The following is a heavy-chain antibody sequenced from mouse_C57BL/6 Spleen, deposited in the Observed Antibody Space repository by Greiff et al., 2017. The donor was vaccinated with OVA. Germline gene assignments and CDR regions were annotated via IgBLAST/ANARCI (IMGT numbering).Heavy chain of an antibody. J-gene: IGHJ2*01. CDR2: IWSGGST. V-gene: IGHV2-2*01. Sequence: QVQLKESGPGLVQPSQCLSITCTVSGFSLTSYGVHWVRQSPGKGLEWLGVIWSGGSTDYNAAFISRLSISKDNTKSPVYFKMSSLQADDTAIYYCARRDLYDGYPFDYWGQGTTLTVSS. CDR3: ARRDLYDGYPFDY. D-gene: IGHD2-3*01. CDR1: GFSLTSYG.